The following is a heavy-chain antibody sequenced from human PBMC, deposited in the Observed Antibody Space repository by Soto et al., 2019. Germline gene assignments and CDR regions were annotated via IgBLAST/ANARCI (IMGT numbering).Heavy chain of an antibody. J-gene: IGHJ6*02. CDR3: ARTLDIVVVPAAIDYYYYYGMDV. D-gene: IGHD2-2*02. CDR2: IIPIFGTA. Sequence: QVQLVQSGAEVKKPGSSVKVSCKASGGTFSSYAISWVRQAPGQGLEWMGGIIPIFGTANYAQKFQGRVTITADESTGTAYMELSSLRSEDTAVYYCARTLDIVVVPAAIDYYYYYGMDVWGQGTTVTVSS. V-gene: IGHV1-69*01. CDR1: GGTFSSYA.